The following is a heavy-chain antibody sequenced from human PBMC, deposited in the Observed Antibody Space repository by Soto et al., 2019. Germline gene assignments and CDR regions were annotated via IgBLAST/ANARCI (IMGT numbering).Heavy chain of an antibody. D-gene: IGHD3-3*01. J-gene: IGHJ4*02. CDR2: ISGSGSST. CDR3: AKGGRSYYDVWSGYHTDY. V-gene: IGHV3-23*01. Sequence: GGSLRLSCEASGCTFNSYAMTWVGQVPGKGLEWVSSISGSGSSTYNADSVKGRFTISRDNSKNTLYLQMSSLRAEDTAVYYCAKGGRSYYDVWSGYHTDYWGQRTLVTVAS. CDR1: GCTFNSYA.